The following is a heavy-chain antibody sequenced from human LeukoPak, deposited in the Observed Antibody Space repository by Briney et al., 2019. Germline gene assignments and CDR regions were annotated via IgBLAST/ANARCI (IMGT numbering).Heavy chain of an antibody. CDR2: ISSNGGST. CDR1: GFTFSSYA. CDR3: ASGFWSGYMDY. J-gene: IGHJ4*02. V-gene: IGHV3-64*01. Sequence: PGGSLRLSCAASGFTFSSYAMHWVRQAPGKGLEYVSAISSNGGSTYYANSVKGRFTSSRDNSKNTLYLQMGSLRAEDMAVYYCASGFWSGYMDYWGQGTLVTVSS. D-gene: IGHD3-3*01.